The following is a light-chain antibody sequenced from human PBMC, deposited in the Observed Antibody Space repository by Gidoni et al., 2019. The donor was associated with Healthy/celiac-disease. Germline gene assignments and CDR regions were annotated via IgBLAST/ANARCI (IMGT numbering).Light chain of an antibody. Sequence: DSQLTQSPSFLSASVGDRVTITCRASQGISSYLAWYQQKPGKAPKLLIYAASTLQSGVPSRFSGSGSGTEFTLTISRLQPEDFATYYCQQLNSYLPLTFGGGTKVEIK. CDR2: AAS. V-gene: IGKV1-9*01. CDR1: QGISSY. CDR3: QQLNSYLPLT. J-gene: IGKJ4*01.